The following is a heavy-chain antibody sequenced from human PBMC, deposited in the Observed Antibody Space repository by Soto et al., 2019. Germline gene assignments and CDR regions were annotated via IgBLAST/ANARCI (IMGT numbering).Heavy chain of an antibody. V-gene: IGHV2-5*02. J-gene: IGHJ4*02. Sequence: QITLKESGPTLVKPTQTLTLTCTFSGFSVRTSGVAVGWIRQPPGKALEWLALIFWDGDKHLSPSLNNRLTITKDSSKGQVVLTMTNMDPVDTATYYCAHRMGTSYFDYWGQGLLVTVSS. CDR1: GFSVRTSGVA. D-gene: IGHD7-27*01. CDR3: AHRMGTSYFDY. CDR2: IFWDGDK.